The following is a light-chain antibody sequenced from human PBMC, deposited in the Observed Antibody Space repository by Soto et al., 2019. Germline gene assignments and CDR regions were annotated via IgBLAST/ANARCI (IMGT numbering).Light chain of an antibody. CDR3: QQSYNTPRT. CDR2: AAS. J-gene: IGKJ1*01. V-gene: IGKV1-39*01. CDR1: QSISNY. Sequence: DLQMTQSPSSLSASVGDRVTITCRASQSISNYLNWYQQKPGKAPKLLISAASSLQSGVPSRFSGSGSGTHFTLTISSLQHEDFATYYCQQSYNTPRTFGQGTKVEIK.